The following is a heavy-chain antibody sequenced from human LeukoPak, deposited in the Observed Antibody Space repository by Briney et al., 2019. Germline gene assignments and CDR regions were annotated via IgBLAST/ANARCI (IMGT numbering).Heavy chain of an antibody. V-gene: IGHV4-34*01. CDR1: GGSFSGYY. D-gene: IGHD2-2*01. Sequence: SETLSLTCAVYGGSFSGYYWSWIRQPPGKGLEWIGEINHSGSTNYNPSLKSRVTISVDRSKNQFSLKLSSVTAADTAVYYCARGWGYCSSTSCRTKWNWFDPWGQGTLVTVSS. J-gene: IGHJ5*02. CDR3: ARGWGYCSSTSCRTKWNWFDP. CDR2: INHSGST.